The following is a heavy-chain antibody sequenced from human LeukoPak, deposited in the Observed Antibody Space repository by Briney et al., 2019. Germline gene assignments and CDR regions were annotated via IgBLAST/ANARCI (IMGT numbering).Heavy chain of an antibody. CDR2: IYYSGST. CDR3: ASGGDSSGYVLNDAFDI. CDR1: GGSISSYY. Sequence: SETLSLTCTVSGGSISSYYWGWIRQPPGKGLEWIGSIYYSGSTYYNPSLKSRVTISVDTSKNQFSLKLSSVTAADTAVYYCASGGDSSGYVLNDAFDIWGQGTMVTVSS. J-gene: IGHJ3*02. V-gene: IGHV4-39*07. D-gene: IGHD3-22*01.